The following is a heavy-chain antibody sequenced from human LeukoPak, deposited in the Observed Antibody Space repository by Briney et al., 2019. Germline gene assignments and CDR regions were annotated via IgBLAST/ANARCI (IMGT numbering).Heavy chain of an antibody. J-gene: IGHJ5*02. V-gene: IGHV4-59*01. D-gene: IGHD3-16*01. CDR2: IYYSGNT. CDR3: ARGSRGGYNWFDP. Sequence: SETLSLTCTVSGGSISSYYWSRIRQPPGKGLEWIGYIYYSGNTNYNPSLKSRVTLSVDTSKNQFSLRLNSVTAADTALYYCARGSRGGYNWFDPWGQGTLVIVSS. CDR1: GGSISSYY.